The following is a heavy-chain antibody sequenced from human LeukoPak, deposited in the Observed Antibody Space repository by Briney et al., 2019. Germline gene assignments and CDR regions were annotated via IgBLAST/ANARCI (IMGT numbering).Heavy chain of an antibody. CDR1: GGSISSGGYY. D-gene: IGHD2-2*01. J-gene: IGHJ3*02. Sequence: SETLSLTCTVSGGSISSGGYYWSWIRQPPGKGLEWIGYIYHSGSTYYNPSLKSRVTISVDRSKNQFSLKLSSVTAADTAVYYCAGYCSSTSCFDIWGQGTMVTVSS. CDR3: AGYCSSTSCFDI. V-gene: IGHV4-30-2*01. CDR2: IYHSGST.